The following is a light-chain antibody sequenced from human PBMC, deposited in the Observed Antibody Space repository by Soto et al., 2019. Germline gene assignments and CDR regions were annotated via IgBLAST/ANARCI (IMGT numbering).Light chain of an antibody. CDR2: GAS. CDR3: QQYGSSPPYT. Sequence: EMVLTQSPGTLSLSPGERATLSCRASQSVSSSYLAWYQQKPGQSPRLLIYGASSRATGIPDRFSGSGSGTDFTLTVSSLEPEDFAVYYCQQYGSSPPYTFGQGTKLEIK. J-gene: IGKJ2*01. CDR1: QSVSSSY. V-gene: IGKV3-20*01.